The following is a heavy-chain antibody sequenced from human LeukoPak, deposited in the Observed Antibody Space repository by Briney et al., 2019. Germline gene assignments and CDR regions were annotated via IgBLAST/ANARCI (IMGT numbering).Heavy chain of an antibody. CDR1: GGSFSGYY. J-gene: IGHJ4*02. CDR2: INHSGST. CDR3: ARGYDSSGYYYDFDY. D-gene: IGHD3-22*01. V-gene: IGHV4-34*01. Sequence: ETLSLTCAVYGGSFSGYYWSWIRQPPGKGLGWIGEINHSGSTNYNPSLKSRVTISVDTSKNQFSLKLSSVTAADTAVYYCARGYDSSGYYYDFDYWGQGTLVTVSS.